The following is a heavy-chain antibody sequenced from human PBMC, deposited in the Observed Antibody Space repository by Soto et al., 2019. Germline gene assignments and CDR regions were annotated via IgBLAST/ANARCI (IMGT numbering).Heavy chain of an antibody. CDR1: GYTFTTFG. J-gene: IGHJ2*01. CDR2: ISGENGDT. V-gene: IGHV1-18*01. D-gene: IGHD2-15*01. CDR3: ARCYCSAGSCFTCWHFDL. Sequence: QVQVVQSGAEVKKPGASVKVACKASGYTFTTFGRSWVRQAPGQGLEWMGWISGENGDTNSAQRFQDRVTMTTDTSTNTAYMELRSLTSDDTAVYYCARCYCSAGSCFTCWHFDLWGRGTLVTVSS.